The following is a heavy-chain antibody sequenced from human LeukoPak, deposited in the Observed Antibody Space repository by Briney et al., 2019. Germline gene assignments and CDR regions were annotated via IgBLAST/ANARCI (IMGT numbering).Heavy chain of an antibody. CDR1: GFTFSSYA. CDR3: AKDYDGSGYYYYFDY. CDR2: ISGSGGST. D-gene: IGHD3-22*01. Sequence: GGSLRLSCAASGFTFSSYAMSWVRQAPGKGLEWVSAISGSGGSTYYADSVKGRFTISRDNSKNTLYLQMNSLRAEDTAVYYCAKDYDGSGYYYYFDYWGQGTLVTVSS. V-gene: IGHV3-23*01. J-gene: IGHJ4*02.